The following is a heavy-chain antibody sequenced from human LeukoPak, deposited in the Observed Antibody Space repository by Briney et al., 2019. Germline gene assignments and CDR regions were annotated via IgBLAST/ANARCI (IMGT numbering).Heavy chain of an antibody. Sequence: SETLSLTCTVSGGPLSAYYWTWIRQPPGKGLEWIGYIYDNGNTNYNPPLKSRVTISVDTSKNQFSLKLSSVTAADTAVYYCATGETGSTLGGYWGQGTLVTVSS. D-gene: IGHD1-1*01. CDR1: GGPLSAYY. CDR3: ATGETGSTLGGY. J-gene: IGHJ4*02. V-gene: IGHV4-59*03. CDR2: IYDNGNT.